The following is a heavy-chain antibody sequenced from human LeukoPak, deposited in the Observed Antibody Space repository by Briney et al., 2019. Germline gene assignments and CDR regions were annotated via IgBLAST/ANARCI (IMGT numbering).Heavy chain of an antibody. V-gene: IGHV1-8*02. CDR3: ARSLPRILVVIAAGYYYGMDV. CDR2: MNPNSGNT. J-gene: IGHJ6*02. CDR1: GGTFSSYA. Sequence: EASVKVSCKASGGTFSSYAISWVRQAPGQGLEWMGWMNPNSGNTGYAQKFQGRVTMTRNTSISTAYMELSSLRSEDTAVYYCARSLPRILVVIAAGYYYGMDVWGQGTTVTVSS. D-gene: IGHD2-21*01.